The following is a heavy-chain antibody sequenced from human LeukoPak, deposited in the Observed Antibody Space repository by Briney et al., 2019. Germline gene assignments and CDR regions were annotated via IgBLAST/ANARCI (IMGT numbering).Heavy chain of an antibody. CDR1: GGTFSSYA. D-gene: IGHD1-1*01. CDR2: IIPIFGTA. J-gene: IGHJ4*02. V-gene: IGHV1-69*13. Sequence: SVKVSCKASGGTFSSYAISWVRQAPGQGLEWMGGIIPIFGTANYAQRVQGRVTITADESTSTAYMELRSLRSEDTAVYYCATNGLERRFFSYWGQGTLVTVSS. CDR3: ATNGLERRFFSY.